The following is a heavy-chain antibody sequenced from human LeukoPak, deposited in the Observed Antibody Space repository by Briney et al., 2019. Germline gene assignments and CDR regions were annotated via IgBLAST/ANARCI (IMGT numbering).Heavy chain of an antibody. CDR2: ISYDGSNK. Sequence: GRSLRLSCAASGFTFSSYAMPWVRQAPGKGLEWVAVISYDGSNKYYADSVKGRFTISRDNSKNTLYLQMNSLRAEDTAVYYCARDRYCSGGSCYYYYGMDVWGQGTTVTVSS. V-gene: IGHV3-30-3*01. D-gene: IGHD2-15*01. CDR1: GFTFSSYA. CDR3: ARDRYCSGGSCYYYYGMDV. J-gene: IGHJ6*02.